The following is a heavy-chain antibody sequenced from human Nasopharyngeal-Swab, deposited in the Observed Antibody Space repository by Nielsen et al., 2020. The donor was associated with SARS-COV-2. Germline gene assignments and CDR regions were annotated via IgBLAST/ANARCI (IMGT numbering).Heavy chain of an antibody. Sequence: GESLKISCQGSGYSFTNYWIVWVRQMPGKGLEWMGFIHPGDSDTRYSPSFQGQVTISADKSITTAYLQWSSLKASDTAMYYCARSRGYSGSSDAFDIWGQGTMVTVSS. CDR1: GYSFTNYW. CDR2: IHPGDSDT. V-gene: IGHV5-51*01. J-gene: IGHJ3*02. D-gene: IGHD5-12*01. CDR3: ARSRGYSGSSDAFDI.